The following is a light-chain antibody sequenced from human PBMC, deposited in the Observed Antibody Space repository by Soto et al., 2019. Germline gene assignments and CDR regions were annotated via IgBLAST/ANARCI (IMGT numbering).Light chain of an antibody. J-gene: IGKJ1*01. Sequence: DIQMTQSPSSLSASVGDRVTITCRASQTSATYINWYQQKSGSAPRLLIYEASGLQSGVPSRFSGSGSGTHFVLTISNFQPEDSATYFCQQTYTNPQTVGQGTKVDIK. CDR1: QTSATY. CDR3: QQTYTNPQT. V-gene: IGKV1-39*01. CDR2: EAS.